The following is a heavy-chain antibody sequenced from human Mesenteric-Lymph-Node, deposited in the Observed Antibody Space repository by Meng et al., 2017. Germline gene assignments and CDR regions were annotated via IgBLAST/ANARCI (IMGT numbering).Heavy chain of an antibody. Sequence: QVQLQESGPGLVTPSGTLSLTCAVSGGSISSGNWWSWVRQPPGKGLEWIGKIYHSGTTNYNPSLKSRVTMSVDKSKNQFSLELTSVTAADTAVYYCARGGYYSFDYWGQGTLVTVSS. CDR3: ARGGYYSFDY. CDR2: IYHSGTT. D-gene: IGHD5-18*01. V-gene: IGHV4-4*02. J-gene: IGHJ4*02. CDR1: GGSISSGNW.